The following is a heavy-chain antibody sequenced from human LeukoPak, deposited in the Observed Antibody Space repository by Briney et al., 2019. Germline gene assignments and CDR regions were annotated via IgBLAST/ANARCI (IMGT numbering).Heavy chain of an antibody. Sequence: SETLSLTCAVSGDSFGTYYWSWIRQPAGKGPQWIGRISPTGSTNYNPSLDRRVTISLDKAKTQFSLKLTSVAAADTAVYYCARGRTEATAGNYQFDPWGQGILVTVSS. CDR1: GDSFGTYY. D-gene: IGHD1-26*01. V-gene: IGHV4-4*07. J-gene: IGHJ5*02. CDR3: ARGRTEATAGNYQFDP. CDR2: ISPTGST.